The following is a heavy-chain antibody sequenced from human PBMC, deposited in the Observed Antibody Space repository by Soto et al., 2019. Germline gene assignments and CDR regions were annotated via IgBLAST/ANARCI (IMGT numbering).Heavy chain of an antibody. Sequence: TSETLSLTCTVSGGSISSGGYYWSWIRQHPGKGLEWIGYIYYSGSTYYNPSLKSRVTISVDTSKNQFSLKLSSVTAADTAVYYCARSPILDYSNSGGNFDYWGQGTLVTVSS. CDR2: IYYSGST. V-gene: IGHV4-31*03. D-gene: IGHD4-4*01. J-gene: IGHJ4*02. CDR1: GGSISSGGYY. CDR3: ARSPILDYSNSGGNFDY.